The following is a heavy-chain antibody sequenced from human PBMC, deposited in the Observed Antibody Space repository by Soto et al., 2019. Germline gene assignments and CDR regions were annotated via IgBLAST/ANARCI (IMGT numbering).Heavy chain of an antibody. CDR2: INHSGST. CDR1: GGTFSGYY. Sequence: SETLSLTCAGYGGTFSGYYWSWIRQPPGKGLEWIGEINHSGSTNYNPSLKSRVTISVDTSKNQFSLKLSSVTAADTAVYYCASGVRLFRSSFHPWREGTLV. CDR3: ASGVRLFRSSFHP. D-gene: IGHD3-3*02. V-gene: IGHV4-34*01. J-gene: IGHJ5*02.